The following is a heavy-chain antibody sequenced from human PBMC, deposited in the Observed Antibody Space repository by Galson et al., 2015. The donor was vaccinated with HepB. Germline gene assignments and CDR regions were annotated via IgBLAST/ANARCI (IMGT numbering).Heavy chain of an antibody. CDR1: GYTFTSYG. D-gene: IGHD3-9*01. Sequence: SVKVSCKASGYTFTSYGISWVRQAPGQGLEWMGWISVYSGNTDYAQKLRDRVTMTADTFTGTAYMELRSLRSDDTAVYYCARGGDYDLLTGYLYFDFWGQGSLVTVSS. J-gene: IGHJ4*02. CDR3: ARGGDYDLLTGYLYFDF. CDR2: ISVYSGNT. V-gene: IGHV1-18*01.